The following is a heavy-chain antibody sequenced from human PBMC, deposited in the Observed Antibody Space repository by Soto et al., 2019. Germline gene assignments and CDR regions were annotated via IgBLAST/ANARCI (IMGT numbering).Heavy chain of an antibody. V-gene: IGHV3-30*18. D-gene: IGHD1-20*01. J-gene: IGHJ3*02. CDR3: AKDNSYHAIDI. CDR1: GFTFSTNG. Sequence: GGSLRLSCAASGFTFSTNGMHWVRQAPGEGLEWVALISYDGSKKSYADSAKGRFTIFRDNIKNTLYLQMNGLGPEDTAVYYCAKDNSYHAIDILGQGTIVTVSS. CDR2: ISYDGSKK.